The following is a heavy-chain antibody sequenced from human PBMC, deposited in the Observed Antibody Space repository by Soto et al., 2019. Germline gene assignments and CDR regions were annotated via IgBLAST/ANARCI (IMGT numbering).Heavy chain of an antibody. CDR3: AKRDRSNWSYFDY. CDR1: GFTFSNYA. D-gene: IGHD1-20*01. V-gene: IGHV3-23*01. J-gene: IGHJ4*02. CDR2: ITGGGDTA. Sequence: EVQLLESGGGLVQPGGSLRLSCAASGFTFSNYAMTWVRQAPGRGLEWVSVITGGGDTAYYADSVKGRFTISRDNSKNTLYLQMTSLRAEDTALYYCAKRDRSNWSYFDYWGQGTLVTVSS.